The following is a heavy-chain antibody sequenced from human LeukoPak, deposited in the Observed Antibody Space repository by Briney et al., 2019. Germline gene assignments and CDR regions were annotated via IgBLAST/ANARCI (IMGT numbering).Heavy chain of an antibody. CDR3: AKDQVVTDAFDI. V-gene: IGHV3-23*01. Sequence: GGSLRLSCAASGFTFSSYAMSWVRQAPGKGPEWVSAISGSGGSTYYADSVKGRFTISRDNSKNTLYLQMNSLRAEDTAVYYCAKDQVVTDAFDIWGQGTMVTVSS. CDR1: GFTFSSYA. J-gene: IGHJ3*02. CDR2: ISGSGGST. D-gene: IGHD3-22*01.